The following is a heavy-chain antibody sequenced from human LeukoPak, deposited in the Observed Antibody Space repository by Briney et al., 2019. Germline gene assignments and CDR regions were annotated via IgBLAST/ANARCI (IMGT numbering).Heavy chain of an antibody. D-gene: IGHD3-22*01. CDR3: ARDRRDGSRWFLPSALDY. V-gene: IGHV3-30-3*01. CDR1: GLTFRSYA. J-gene: IGHJ4*02. Sequence: QPGRSLRLSCAVSGLTFRSYAMHWVRQAPGKGLEWVAVTSYDGSSKYYADSVKGRFTISRDNSKNTLYLQMNSLRAEDTAVYYCARDRRDGSRWFLPSALDYWGQGTLVTVSS. CDR2: TSYDGSSK.